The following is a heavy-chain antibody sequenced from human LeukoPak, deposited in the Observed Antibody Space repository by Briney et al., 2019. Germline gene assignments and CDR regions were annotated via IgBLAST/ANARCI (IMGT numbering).Heavy chain of an antibody. V-gene: IGHV3-11*01. Sequence: LSLTCTVSGGSISSSSYYWGWIRQPPGKGLEWVSYISSSGSTIYYADSVKGRFTISRDNAKNSLYLQMNSLRAEDTAVYYCARDDVGSWDYWGQGTLVTVSS. D-gene: IGHD6-13*01. CDR1: GGSISSSSYY. J-gene: IGHJ4*02. CDR3: ARDDVGSWDY. CDR2: ISSSGSTI.